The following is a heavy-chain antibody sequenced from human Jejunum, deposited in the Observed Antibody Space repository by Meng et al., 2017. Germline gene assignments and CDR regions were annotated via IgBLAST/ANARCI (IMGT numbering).Heavy chain of an antibody. CDR2: ISDVGSD. J-gene: IGHJ4*02. CDR1: GFTFGGYA. V-gene: IGHV3-30*01. CDR3: ARGSPPDS. Sequence: VLRVESGGGVVEPGRSLRLSCAVSGFTFGGYAMHWVRQVPGKGLEWVATISDVGSDEADSVQGRFTISRDNSKNTLYLQMNSLRADDTAVYYCARGSPPDSWGQGTLVTVSS.